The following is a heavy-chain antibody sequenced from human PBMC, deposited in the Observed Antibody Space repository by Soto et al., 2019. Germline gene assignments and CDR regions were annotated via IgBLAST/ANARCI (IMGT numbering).Heavy chain of an antibody. CDR3: ARDLLNVDSRTGGRSYYFDY. Sequence: QVQLVQSGAEVKKPGASGKVSCKASGYTFTSYYMHWVRQAPGQGLEWMGIINPSGGSTSYAQKFQGRVTITRDTSTSTVYMELSSLRSEDTDVYYCARDLLNVDSRTGGRSYYFDYWGQGTLVTVSS. CDR2: INPSGGST. D-gene: IGHD2-15*01. V-gene: IGHV1-46*01. CDR1: GYTFTSYY. J-gene: IGHJ4*02.